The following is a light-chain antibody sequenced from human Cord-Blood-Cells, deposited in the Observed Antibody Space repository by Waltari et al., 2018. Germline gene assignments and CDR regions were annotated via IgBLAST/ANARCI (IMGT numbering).Light chain of an antibody. CDR3: QQYYSTPPT. V-gene: IGKV4-1*01. J-gene: IGKJ4*01. CDR2: WAA. Sequence: DIVMTQSPDSLAVSLGERATIHCKSSQIVLYSSNNKNYLAWYQQKPGQPPKLLIYWAATRESGVPDRFSGSGSGTDFTLTISSLQAEDVAVYYCQQYYSTPPTFGGGTKVEIK. CDR1: QIVLYSSNNKNY.